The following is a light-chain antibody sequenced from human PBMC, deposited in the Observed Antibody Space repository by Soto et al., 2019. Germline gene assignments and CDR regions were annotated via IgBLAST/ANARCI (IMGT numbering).Light chain of an antibody. CDR1: SNDVGGHDY. CDR3: ASYTSSSTLV. J-gene: IGLJ1*01. CDR2: DVL. V-gene: IGLV2-14*03. Sequence: QSALTQPASVSGSPGQSITISCTGTSNDVGGHDYVSWYQQHPGKAPKLVIYDVLSRPSGVSDRFSGSKSGHTASLTISGLRPEDEADYYCASYTSSSTLVLGTGTKLTVL.